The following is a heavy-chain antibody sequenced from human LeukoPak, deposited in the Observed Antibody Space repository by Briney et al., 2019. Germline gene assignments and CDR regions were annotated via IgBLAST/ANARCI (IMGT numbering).Heavy chain of an antibody. J-gene: IGHJ4*02. V-gene: IGHV1-18*01. D-gene: IGHD3-16*02. Sequence: VASVKVSCKASGYTFTSYAMNWVRQAPGQGLEWMGWISAYNGNTNYAQKLQGRVTMTEDTSTDTAYMELSSLRSEDTAVYYCATLTGEDGGVIVTADYWGQGTLVTVSS. CDR1: GYTFTSYA. CDR3: ATLTGEDGGVIVTADY. CDR2: ISAYNGNT.